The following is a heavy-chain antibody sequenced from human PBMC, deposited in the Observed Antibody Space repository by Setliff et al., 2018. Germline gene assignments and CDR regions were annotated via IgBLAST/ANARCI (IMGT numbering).Heavy chain of an antibody. CDR2: ISSSGSTI. J-gene: IGHJ4*02. CDR1: GFTFSDYY. V-gene: IGHV3-11*04. Sequence: SCAASGFTFSDYYMSWIRQAPGKGLEWVSYISSSGSTIYYADSVKGRFTISRDNAKNSLYLQMNSLRAEDTAVYYCARDQGIGLSGSYSFFDYWGQGTLVTVSS. CDR3: ARDQGIGLSGSYSFFDY. D-gene: IGHD3-3*01.